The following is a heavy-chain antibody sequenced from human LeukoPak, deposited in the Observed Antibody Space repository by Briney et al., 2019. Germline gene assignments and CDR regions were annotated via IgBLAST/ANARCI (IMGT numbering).Heavy chain of an antibody. J-gene: IGHJ5*02. CDR3: ARHYYGSGSYYIGWFDP. V-gene: IGHV4-30-2*01. D-gene: IGHD3-10*01. Sequence: PSQTLSLTCAVSGGSISSGGYSWSWIRQPPGKGLEWIGYIYHSGSTYYNPSLKSRVTISVDRSKNQFSLKLSSVTAADTAVYYCARHYYGSGSYYIGWFDPWGQGTLVTVSS. CDR2: IYHSGST. CDR1: GGSISSGGYS.